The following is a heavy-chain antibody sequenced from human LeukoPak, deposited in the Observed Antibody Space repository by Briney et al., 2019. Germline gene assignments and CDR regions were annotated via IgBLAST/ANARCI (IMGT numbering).Heavy chain of an antibody. CDR2: ISGSGGST. Sequence: GGSLRLSCAASGFTFSTYDMSWVRQAPGKGLEWVSTISGSGGSTYYVDSVKGRFTISRDNSKNTVYLQMNSLRAEDTAVYYCAKARGSYYDNSKPYYFDYWGQGTLVTVSS. D-gene: IGHD3-22*01. CDR3: AKARGSYYDNSKPYYFDY. CDR1: GFTFSTYD. V-gene: IGHV3-23*01. J-gene: IGHJ4*02.